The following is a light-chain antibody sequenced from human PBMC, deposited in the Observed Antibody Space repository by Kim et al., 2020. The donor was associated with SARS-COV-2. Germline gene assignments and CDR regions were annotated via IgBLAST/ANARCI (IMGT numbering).Light chain of an antibody. CDR1: QAITRW. CDR3: QQYKNSRT. CDR2: DTS. V-gene: IGKV1-5*01. Sequence: ASVEDRVPMTCRASQAITRWLASYQQRPGKGPQLLIYDTSSVQGAVPSSFSGSGSGTEFALTISSRQPDGFATYYCQQYKNSRTFGGGTKVDSK. J-gene: IGKJ4*01.